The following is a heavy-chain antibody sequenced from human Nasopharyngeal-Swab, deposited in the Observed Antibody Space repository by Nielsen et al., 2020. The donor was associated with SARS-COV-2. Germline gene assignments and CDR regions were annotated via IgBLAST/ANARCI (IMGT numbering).Heavy chain of an antibody. V-gene: IGHV3-23*01. CDR1: GITFNNYA. D-gene: IGHD5-12*01. CDR2: LSAPGNP. CDR3: ATPRGFSGYDYGY. Sequence: GESLKISCAASGITFNNYAMSWVRQGPGKGLEWVSALSAPGNPYYADSVKGRFTISRDSSQNTLYLQMNSLRADDTAVYYCATPRGFSGYDYGYWGQGNLVTVSS. J-gene: IGHJ4*02.